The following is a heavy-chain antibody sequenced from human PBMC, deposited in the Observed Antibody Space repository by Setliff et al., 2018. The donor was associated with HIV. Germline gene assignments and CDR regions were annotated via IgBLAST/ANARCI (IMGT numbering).Heavy chain of an antibody. Sequence: GASVKVSCKASGYKFTGYYLQWVRQAPGQGLERMAWINPNSADTRIAQKFEGRVTMTWDTSLTTAYMELSSLRSDDTALYYCGTYPPNWNYGAAAFDIWGQGTLVTVSS. J-gene: IGHJ3*02. CDR1: GYKFTGYY. V-gene: IGHV1-2*02. D-gene: IGHD1-7*01. CDR3: GTYPPNWNYGAAAFDI. CDR2: INPNSADT.